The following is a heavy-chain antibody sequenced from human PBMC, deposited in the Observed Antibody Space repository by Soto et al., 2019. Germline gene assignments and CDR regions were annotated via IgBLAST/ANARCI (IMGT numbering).Heavy chain of an antibody. D-gene: IGHD2-15*01. Sequence: QVQLVQSGAEVRKPGASVKVSCKVSGYSLTELSIHWVRQAPGKGPEWMGGFDPEDGEIKFAQNFQGRVTMTEDTPTDTAYMELSSLRSEDTAIYYCATGLKNLVNLYYFDLWGQGTLVTVSS. CDR2: FDPEDGEI. J-gene: IGHJ4*02. CDR3: ATGLKNLVNLYYFDL. CDR1: GYSLTELS. V-gene: IGHV1-24*01.